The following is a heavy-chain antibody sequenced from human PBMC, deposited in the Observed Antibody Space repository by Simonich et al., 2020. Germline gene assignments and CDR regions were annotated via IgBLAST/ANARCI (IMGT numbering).Heavy chain of an antibody. CDR1: GFTFSSYS. V-gene: IGHV3-21*01. D-gene: IGHD6-13*01. J-gene: IGHJ4*02. CDR3: ARDAAGDY. Sequence: EVQLVESGGGLVKPGGSLRLSCAASGFTFSSYSMNWVRQAPGKGMELVSSISSRSSYIYYADSVKCRFTISRDNDKNSLYLQMNSLRAEDTAVYYCARDAAGDYWGQGTLVTVSS. CDR2: ISSRSSYI.